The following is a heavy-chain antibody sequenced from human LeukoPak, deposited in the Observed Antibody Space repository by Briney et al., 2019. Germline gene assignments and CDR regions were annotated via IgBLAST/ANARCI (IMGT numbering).Heavy chain of an antibody. J-gene: IGHJ4*02. D-gene: IGHD5/OR15-5a*01. CDR2: ISGSGSTT. V-gene: IGHV3-23*01. CDR1: GFALSAYS. CDR3: ARRSLRLAPDFDF. Sequence: LPGRSLTLSCAASGFALSAYSMSWVRQAPGKWLEWVSSISGSGSTTYYDDSVKGRFTISRDNAKNTLYLQVNSPRAEDTAVYYCARRSLRLAPDFDFWGQGSLVTVSS.